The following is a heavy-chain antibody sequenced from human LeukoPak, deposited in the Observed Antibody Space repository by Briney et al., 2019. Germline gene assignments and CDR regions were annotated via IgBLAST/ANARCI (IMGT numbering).Heavy chain of an antibody. Sequence: GASVTVSCKASGYSFSSYGITWVRQAPGQGLEWMGWLSAKNGYTNFAQKVQDRITLTRDTSTSTAYMELRSLRSDDTAVYYCAREGIAWSFDNWGQGTLVTVSS. J-gene: IGHJ4*02. CDR2: LSAKNGYT. CDR1: GYSFSSYG. CDR3: AREGIAWSFDN. D-gene: IGHD6-19*01. V-gene: IGHV1-18*04.